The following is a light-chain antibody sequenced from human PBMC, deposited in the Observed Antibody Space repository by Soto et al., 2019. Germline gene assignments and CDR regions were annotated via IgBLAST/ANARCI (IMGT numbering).Light chain of an antibody. V-gene: IGKV3-15*01. J-gene: IGKJ1*01. CDR1: QSVSCY. Sequence: EIVMTQSPATLSVSPGESATLSCRAGQSVSCYLAWYQHKPGHAPRLLIYGASTRATGIPARFSGSGSGTEFTLTISSLQSEDFAVYYCQQYNNWPWPFGQGTQVEIK. CDR3: QQYNNWPWP. CDR2: GAS.